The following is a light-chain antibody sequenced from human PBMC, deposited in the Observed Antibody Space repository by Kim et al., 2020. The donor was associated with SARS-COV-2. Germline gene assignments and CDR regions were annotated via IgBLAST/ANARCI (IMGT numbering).Light chain of an antibody. V-gene: IGLV3-21*04. CDR1: DIESKS. CDR2: YDR. J-gene: IGLJ7*01. CDR3: QVWDSSSGHPV. Sequence: APGTRARITSGGNDIESKSVHGYQQQQGQGPVLVIYYDRDRHSGIRERVSGSSSGTTATLTMSRIEAGDEADYYCQVWDSSSGHPVFGGGTQLTVL.